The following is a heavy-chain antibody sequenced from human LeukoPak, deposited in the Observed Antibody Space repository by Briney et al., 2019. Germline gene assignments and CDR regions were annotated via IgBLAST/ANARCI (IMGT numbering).Heavy chain of an antibody. V-gene: IGHV1-69*05. J-gene: IGHJ5*02. CDR2: IIPIFGTA. CDR1: GGTFISYA. CDR3: ARARGDYSSSWYDHWFDP. Sequence: ASVKVSCKASGGTFISYAISWVRQAPGQGLEWMGRIIPIFGTANYAQKFQGRVTITTDESTSTAYMELSSLRSEDTAVYYCARARGDYSSSWYDHWFDPWGQGTLVTVSS. D-gene: IGHD6-13*01.